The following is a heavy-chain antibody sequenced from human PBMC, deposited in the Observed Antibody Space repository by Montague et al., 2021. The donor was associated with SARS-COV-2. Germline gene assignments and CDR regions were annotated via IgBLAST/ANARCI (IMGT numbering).Heavy chain of an antibody. J-gene: IGHJ4*02. V-gene: IGHV4-34*01. CDR3: ASVSDSGYAFDY. D-gene: IGHD2-2*01. CDR2: INHSGST. CDR1: GGSFSGYY. Sequence: SETRSPTCAVYGGSFSGYYWSWIRQPPGKGLEWIGEINHSGSTNYNPSLKSRVTISVDTSKNQFSLKLSSVTAADTAVYYCASVSDSGYAFDYWGQGTLVTVSS.